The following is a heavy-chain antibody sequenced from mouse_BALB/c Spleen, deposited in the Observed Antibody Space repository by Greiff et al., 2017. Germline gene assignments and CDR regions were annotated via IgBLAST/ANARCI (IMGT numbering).Heavy chain of an antibody. V-gene: IGHV3-2*02. D-gene: IGHD2-10*02. Sequence: EVKLVESGPGLVKPSQSLSLTCTVTGYSITSDYAWNWIRQFPGNKLEWMGYISYSGSTSYNPSLKSRISITRDTSKNQFFLQLNSVTTEDTATYYCARSYGNQLLGIHPMDYWGQGTSVTVSA. CDR1: GYSITSDYA. CDR2: ISYSGST. J-gene: IGHJ4*01. CDR3: ARSYGNQLLGIHPMDY.